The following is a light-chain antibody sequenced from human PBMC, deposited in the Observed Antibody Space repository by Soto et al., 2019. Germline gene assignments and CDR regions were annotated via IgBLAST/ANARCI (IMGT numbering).Light chain of an antibody. V-gene: IGLV2-14*01. CDR3: SSYTSSSTLYV. J-gene: IGLJ1*01. CDR1: SSDVGGYNY. CDR2: EVS. Sequence: QSVLTQPASVSGSPGQSITISCTGTSSDVGGYNYVSWYQQHPGKAPKLMIFEVSSRPSGVSYRFSGSKSGNTASLTISGLQAEDEADYYCSSYTSSSTLYVFGSGTKVNV.